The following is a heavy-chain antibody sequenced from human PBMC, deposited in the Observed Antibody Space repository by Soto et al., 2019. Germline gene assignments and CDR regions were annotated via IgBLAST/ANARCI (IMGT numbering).Heavy chain of an antibody. CDR3: ARGRIPY. CDR1: GFTFSDSY. D-gene: IGHD5-18*01. J-gene: IGHJ4*02. CDR2: ISNSGDII. Sequence: GGSLRLSCAASGFTFSDSYMSWIRQAPGKGLEWISYISNSGDIIYYADSVKGRFTISRDNAKNSLYLQMNSLRVEDTAVYFCARGRIPYWGQGTLVTAPQ. V-gene: IGHV3-11*01.